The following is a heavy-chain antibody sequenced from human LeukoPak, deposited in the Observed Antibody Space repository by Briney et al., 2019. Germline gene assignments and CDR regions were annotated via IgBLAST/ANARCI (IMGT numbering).Heavy chain of an antibody. CDR2: INHSGST. D-gene: IGHD3-22*01. CDR3: ARADASSGYYHRWLDP. Sequence: KPSETLSLTCAVYGGSFSGYYWSWIRQPPGKGLEWIGEINHSGSTNYNPSLKSRVTISVDTSKNQFSLKLSSVTAADTAVYYCARADASSGYYHRWLDPWGQGTLVTVSS. V-gene: IGHV4-34*01. J-gene: IGHJ5*02. CDR1: GGSFSGYY.